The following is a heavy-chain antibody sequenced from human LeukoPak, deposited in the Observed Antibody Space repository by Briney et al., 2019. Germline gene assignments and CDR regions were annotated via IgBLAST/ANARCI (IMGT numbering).Heavy chain of an antibody. Sequence: SETLSLTCTVSGDSINSYYWSWVSQPPGKGLEWMGYLYFSGSTYYNPSPPSRVTISVDKTKNQIPLKLNSTTVADPARDYCAWVVCNNWFDPWGQGTLVTVSP. V-gene: IGHV4-59*06. CDR3: AWVVCNNWFDP. CDR2: LYFSGST. CDR1: GDSINSYY. J-gene: IGHJ5*02. D-gene: IGHD2-15*01.